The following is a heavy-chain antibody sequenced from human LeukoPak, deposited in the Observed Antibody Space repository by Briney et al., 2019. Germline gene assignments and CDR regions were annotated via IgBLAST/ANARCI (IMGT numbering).Heavy chain of an antibody. CDR2: ISTDGYTT. V-gene: IGHV3-74*01. CDR1: GLAFSAYK. J-gene: IGHJ4*02. D-gene: IGHD2-15*01. Sequence: GGSLRLSCAASGLAFSAYKMHWVRQAPRKGLVWVSRISTDGYTTDYADFVQGRSTASRDNTKDTWSLEMNSLRAEDTAVYYCVVGGSPGYWGQGTLVTVSS. CDR3: VVGGSPGY.